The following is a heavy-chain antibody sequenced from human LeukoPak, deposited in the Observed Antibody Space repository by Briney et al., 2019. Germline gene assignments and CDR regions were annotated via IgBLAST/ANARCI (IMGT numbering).Heavy chain of an antibody. CDR2: IKSKTDGWTT. Sequence: PGGSLRLSCAASGFTFSNAWMSWVRQAPGKGLEWVGRIKSKTDGWTTDYAAPVKGRFTISRDDSKNTLYLQMNSLKTEDTAVYYCTTDDTVAGTGYWGQGTLVTVSS. CDR3: TTDDTVAGTGY. J-gene: IGHJ4*02. CDR1: GFTFSNAW. V-gene: IGHV3-15*01. D-gene: IGHD6-19*01.